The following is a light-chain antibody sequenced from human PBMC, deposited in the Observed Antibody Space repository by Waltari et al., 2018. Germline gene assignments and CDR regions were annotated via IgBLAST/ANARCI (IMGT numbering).Light chain of an antibody. J-gene: IGKJ2*01. CDR1: QSLVHTDGNTY. Sequence: DVVMTQSPLSLPVTLGQPASISCRSSQSLVHTDGNTYLNWFQQRPGERPRRLIYKMSRRGSGVPDRFSGSGSGTDFTLKISRVEAEDVGVYYCMQGSHWPRTFGQGTKLEI. CDR2: KMS. V-gene: IGKV2-30*02. CDR3: MQGSHWPRT.